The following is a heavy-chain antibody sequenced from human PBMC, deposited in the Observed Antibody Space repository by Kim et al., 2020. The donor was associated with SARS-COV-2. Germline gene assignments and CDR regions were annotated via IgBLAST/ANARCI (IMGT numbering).Heavy chain of an antibody. J-gene: IGHJ3*02. CDR3: ARDRELGIWNDAFDI. D-gene: IGHD7-27*01. Sequence: GGSLRLSCAASGFTFSSYGMHWVRQAPGKGLEWVAVISYDGSNKYYADSVKGRFTISRDNSKNTLYLQMNSLRAEDTAVYYCARDRELGIWNDAFDIWGQGTMVTVSS. CDR1: GFTFSSYG. CDR2: ISYDGSNK. V-gene: IGHV3-33*05.